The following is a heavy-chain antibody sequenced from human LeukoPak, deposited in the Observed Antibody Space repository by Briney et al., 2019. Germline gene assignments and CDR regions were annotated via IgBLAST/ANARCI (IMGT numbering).Heavy chain of an antibody. CDR3: ARGRLLYHYGMDV. D-gene: IGHD3-22*01. Sequence: GGSLRLSCAASGLTVSSNYMSWVRQAPGKGLEWVSVIYSGGSTYYADSVKGRFTISRDNSKNTLYLQMNSLRAEDTAVYYCARGRLLYHYGMDVWGQGTTVTVSS. CDR1: GLTVSSNY. CDR2: IYSGGST. V-gene: IGHV3-53*01. J-gene: IGHJ6*02.